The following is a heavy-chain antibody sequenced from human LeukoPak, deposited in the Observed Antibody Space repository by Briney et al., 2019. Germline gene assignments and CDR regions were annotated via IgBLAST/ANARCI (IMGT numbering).Heavy chain of an antibody. J-gene: IGHJ4*02. D-gene: IGHD3-3*01. Sequence: GGSLRLSCAASGFTFSSFGMHWVRQAPGKGLVWVSQIKSDGNITNYADSVKGRFTISRDNAKNTLFLQMNSLRAEDTAVYYCGRSGDFWSGSGVAYWGQGTLVTVSS. CDR1: GFTFSSFG. CDR2: IKSDGNIT. CDR3: GRSGDFWSGSGVAY. V-gene: IGHV3-74*01.